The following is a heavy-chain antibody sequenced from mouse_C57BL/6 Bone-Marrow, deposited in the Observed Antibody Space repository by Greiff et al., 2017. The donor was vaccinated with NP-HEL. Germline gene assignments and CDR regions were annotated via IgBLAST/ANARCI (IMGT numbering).Heavy chain of an antibody. CDR2: INPGSGGT. J-gene: IGHJ4*01. D-gene: IGHD2-2*01. Sequence: VQLQQSGAELVRPGTSVKVSCKASGYAFTNYLIEWVKQRPGQGLEWIGVINPGSGGTNYNEKFKGKATLTADKSSSTAYMQLSSLTSEDSAVYFCARKTMVRGYAMDYWGQGTSVTVSS. V-gene: IGHV1-54*01. CDR3: ARKTMVRGYAMDY. CDR1: GYAFTNYL.